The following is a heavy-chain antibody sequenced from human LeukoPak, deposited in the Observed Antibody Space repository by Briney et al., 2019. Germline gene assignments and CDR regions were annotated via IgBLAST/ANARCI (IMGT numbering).Heavy chain of an antibody. V-gene: IGHV4-4*02. CDR2: IYQSGST. CDR3: ARQAADYGGNQRGYYFDY. CDR1: GGSMSSSNW. D-gene: IGHD4-23*01. Sequence: SETLSLTCALSGGSMSSSNWWSWVRQPPGKGLEWIGEIYQSGSTNYNPSPKSRVTISGDKSKNQFSLKMSSVPAADTAVYYCARQAADYGGNQRGYYFDYWGQGTLVTVSS. J-gene: IGHJ4*02.